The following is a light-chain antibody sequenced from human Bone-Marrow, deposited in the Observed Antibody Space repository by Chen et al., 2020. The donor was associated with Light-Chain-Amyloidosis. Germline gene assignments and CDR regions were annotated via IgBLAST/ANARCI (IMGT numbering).Light chain of an antibody. J-gene: IGKJ5*01. CDR1: QSVLYTSNHQNY. Sequence: DIVMPHYPDFLSVSLCERATIKCKSSQSVLYTSNHQNYLVWDQPKPGQPPKLLIYWASTRESGVPDRFSGSGSGTDFTLTISSLQAEDVAVYYCQQYYITPITFGQGTRLEIK. V-gene: IGKV4-1*01. CDR3: QQYYITPIT. CDR2: WAS.